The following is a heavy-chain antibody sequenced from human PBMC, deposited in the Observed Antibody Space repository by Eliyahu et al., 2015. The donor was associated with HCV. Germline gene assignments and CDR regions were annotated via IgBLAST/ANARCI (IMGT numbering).Heavy chain of an antibody. CDR2: IKQDGSEK. CDR3: TRGTRDGY. Sequence: EVQLVESGGGLVQPGGSXRLXCXASGFTFSXSWMSWVRQAPGRGLEWVANIKQDGSEKSHVDSVKGRFTISRDNAKNSLYLQMNSLRAEDTAVYYCTRGTRDGYWGQGTLVTVSS. V-gene: IGHV3-7*01. D-gene: IGHD1-1*01. CDR1: GFTFSXSW. J-gene: IGHJ4*02.